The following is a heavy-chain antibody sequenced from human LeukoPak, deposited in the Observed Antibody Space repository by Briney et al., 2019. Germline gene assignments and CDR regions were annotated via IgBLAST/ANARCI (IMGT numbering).Heavy chain of an antibody. CDR2: INHSGST. D-gene: IGHD6-25*01. CDR3: ARDLSGSMDV. J-gene: IGHJ6*03. V-gene: IGHV4-34*01. Sequence: SETPSLTCAVYGGSFSGYYWSWIRQPPGKGLEWIGEINHSGSTNYNPSLKSRVTISVDTSKNQFSLKLSSVTAADTAVYYCARDLSGSMDVWGKGTTVTVSS. CDR1: GGSFSGYY.